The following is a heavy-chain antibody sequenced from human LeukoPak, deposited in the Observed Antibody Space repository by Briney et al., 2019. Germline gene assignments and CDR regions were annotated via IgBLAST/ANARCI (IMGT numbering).Heavy chain of an antibody. CDR3: ARDHPGASRLDP. Sequence: SETLSLTCTVSGGSISSGNYSWTWIRQHPGKGLEWIGYIYDSGRTYYNPSLKSRVIVSIDTLTNQFSLNLSSVTAADTAVYFCARDHPGASRLDPWGQGTLVTVSS. CDR1: GGSISSGNYS. CDR2: IYDSGRT. V-gene: IGHV4-31*03. D-gene: IGHD4/OR15-4a*01. J-gene: IGHJ5*02.